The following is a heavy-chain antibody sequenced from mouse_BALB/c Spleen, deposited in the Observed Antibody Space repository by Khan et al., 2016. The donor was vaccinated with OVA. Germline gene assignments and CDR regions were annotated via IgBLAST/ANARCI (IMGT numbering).Heavy chain of an antibody. CDR3: ASHLTGSFAY. V-gene: IGHV5-6*01. D-gene: IGHD4-1*01. CDR1: GFIFSSYS. CDR2: ISSGGDYT. J-gene: IGHJ3*01. Sequence: EVELVESGGDLVKPGGSLKLSCAASGFIFSSYSMSWVRQTPDKRLEWVATISSGGDYTYYPDNVKGRFTMSRDNAKNTLYLQMSSLKSEDTAMYYCASHLTGSFAYWGQGTLVTVSA.